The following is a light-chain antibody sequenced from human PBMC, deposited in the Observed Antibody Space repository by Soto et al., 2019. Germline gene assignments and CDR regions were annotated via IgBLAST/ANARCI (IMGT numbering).Light chain of an antibody. CDR3: QVWGISCDQVV. CDR1: DIGSKS. CDR2: DDS. J-gene: IGLJ2*01. Sequence: SYELTQPPSVSVAPGQTARMTCAGNDIGSKSVHWYQKRPGQAPVLVVYDDSDRPAGIPERFSGSNSGTTATLIISWVEAGDDADDFCQVWGISCDQVVFGGGTRRTFL. V-gene: IGLV3-21*02.